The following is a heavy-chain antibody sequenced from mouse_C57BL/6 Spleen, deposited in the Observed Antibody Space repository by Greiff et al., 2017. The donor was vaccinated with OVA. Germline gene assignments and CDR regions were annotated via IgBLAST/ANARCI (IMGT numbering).Heavy chain of an antibody. V-gene: IGHV10-1*01. D-gene: IGHD1-1*01. CDR3: VATRGYFDY. CDR2: IRSKGNNYAT. J-gene: IGHJ2*01. CDR1: GFSFNTYA. Sequence: EVKVEESGGGLVQPKGSLKLSCAASGFSFNTYAMNWVRQAPGKGLEWVARIRSKGNNYATYYADSGKDRFTISRDDSESMLYLQMNNLKTEDTARYDCVATRGYFDYWGQGTTLTVFS.